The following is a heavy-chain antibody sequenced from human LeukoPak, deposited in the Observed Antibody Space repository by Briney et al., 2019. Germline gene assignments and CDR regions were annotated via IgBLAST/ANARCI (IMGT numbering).Heavy chain of an antibody. J-gene: IGHJ4*02. D-gene: IGHD2-15*01. CDR3: ATEGIGYCSGGSCYSSLDY. Sequence: ASVKVSCKASGYTFTSYGISCVRQAPGQGLEWMGWISAYNGNTNYAQKLQGRVTMTEDTSTDTAYMELSSLRSEDTAVYYCATEGIGYCSGGSCYSSLDYWGQGTLVTVSS. CDR2: ISAYNGNT. V-gene: IGHV1-18*01. CDR1: GYTFTSYG.